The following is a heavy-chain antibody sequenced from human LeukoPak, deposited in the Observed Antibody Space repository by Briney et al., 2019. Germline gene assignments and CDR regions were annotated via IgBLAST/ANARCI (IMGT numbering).Heavy chain of an antibody. J-gene: IGHJ3*01. V-gene: IGHV4-31*03. CDR2: IYYPGST. D-gene: IGHD4-11*01. Sequence: SETLSLTCTVSGGSVSSGGYYWVWIRQRPGKGLEWIGYIYYPGSTSYNPSLKSRLTIAVDTSKNQFSLKLSSVTAADTAVYYCARPLNTVHDTFDVWGQGTMVTVSS. CDR3: ARPLNTVHDTFDV. CDR1: GGSVSSGGYY.